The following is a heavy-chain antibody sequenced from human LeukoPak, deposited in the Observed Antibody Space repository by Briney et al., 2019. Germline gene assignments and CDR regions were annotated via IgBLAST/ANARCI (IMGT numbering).Heavy chain of an antibody. CDR1: GFTVSSIY. D-gene: IGHD3-10*01. CDR3: ARDLGDLPDY. J-gene: IGHJ4*02. Sequence: GGSLRLSCAASGFTVSSIYMSWVRQAPGKGLEWVSVIYSGGSTYYADSVKGRFTISRDNSRNTLYLQMNSLRAEDTAVYYCARDLGDLPDYWGQGTLVTVSS. V-gene: IGHV3-53*01. CDR2: IYSGGST.